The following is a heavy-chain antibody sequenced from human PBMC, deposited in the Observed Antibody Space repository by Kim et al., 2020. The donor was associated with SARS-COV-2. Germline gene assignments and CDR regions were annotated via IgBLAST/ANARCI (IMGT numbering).Heavy chain of an antibody. D-gene: IGHD2-15*01. CDR3: AREPVGYCSGGSCYSPWDY. CDR1: GGTFSSYA. J-gene: IGHJ4*02. V-gene: IGHV1-69*13. Sequence: SVKVSCKASGGTFSSYAISWVRQAPGQGLEWMGGIIPIFGTANYAQKFQGRVTITADESTSTAYMELSSLRSEDTAVYYCAREPVGYCSGGSCYSPWDYWGQGTLVTVSS. CDR2: IIPIFGTA.